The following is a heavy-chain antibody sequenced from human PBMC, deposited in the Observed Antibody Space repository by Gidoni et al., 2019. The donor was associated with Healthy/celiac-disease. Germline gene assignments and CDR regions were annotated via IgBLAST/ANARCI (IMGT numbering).Heavy chain of an antibody. D-gene: IGHD3-9*01. CDR2: IIPILGIA. CDR3: ARDSYYDIGPCDP. V-gene: IGHV1-69*08. J-gene: IGHJ5*02. CDR1: GGTFSSYT. Sequence: QVQLVQPGAEVKKPGSAVKVSCKASGGTFSSYTITWVRQAPGQGREWMGRIIPILGIANYAQKFQGRVTITADKSTSTSYMELSSRRSEDTAVYYCARDSYYDIGPCDPWGQGTRVTVSA.